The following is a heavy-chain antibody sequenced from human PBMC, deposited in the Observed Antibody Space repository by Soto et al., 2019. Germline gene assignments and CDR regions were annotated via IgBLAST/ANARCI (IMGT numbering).Heavy chain of an antibody. V-gene: IGHV1-2*04. J-gene: IGHJ3*02. D-gene: IGHD3-22*01. CDR2: IFPNSGVT. CDR1: GYTFTNYY. CDR3: ARGRYYYDSSGYRAFDI. Sequence: ASVKVSCKASGYTFTNYYMHWVRQAPGQGLEWMGWIFPNSGVTKYAQKFQGWVTMTRDTSISTAYMELSRLRSDDTAVYYCARGRYYYDSSGYRAFDIWGQGTMVTVSS.